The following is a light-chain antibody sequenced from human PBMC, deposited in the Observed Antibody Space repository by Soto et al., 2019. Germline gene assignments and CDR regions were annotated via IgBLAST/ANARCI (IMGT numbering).Light chain of an antibody. CDR3: QQYDNLPLT. CDR1: QDISNY. Sequence: DIQMTQSPSSLSASVGDRVTITYQARQDISNYLNWYQQKPGKAPKLLIYDASNLETGVPSRFSGSGSGTDFTFTISSLQPEDIATYYCQQYDNLPLTFGGGTKVESK. V-gene: IGKV1-33*01. CDR2: DAS. J-gene: IGKJ4*01.